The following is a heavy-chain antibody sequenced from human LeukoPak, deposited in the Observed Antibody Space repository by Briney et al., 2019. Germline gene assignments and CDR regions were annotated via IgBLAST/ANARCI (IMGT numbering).Heavy chain of an antibody. V-gene: IGHV4-59*08. J-gene: IGHJ4*02. CDR3: ARHYGSGSFEKFYFDF. Sequence: SETLSLTCTVSGGSINGYYWSWIRQPPEKGLEWIVYIHYRGATNYNPSLKSRVTISVDTSKKQFSLKLSFVTAADTAVYYCARHYGSGSFEKFYFDFWGQGTLVTVSS. CDR1: GGSINGYY. CDR2: IHYRGAT. D-gene: IGHD3-10*01.